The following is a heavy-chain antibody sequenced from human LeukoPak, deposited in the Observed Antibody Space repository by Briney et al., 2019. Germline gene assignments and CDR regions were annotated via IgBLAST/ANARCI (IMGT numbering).Heavy chain of an antibody. V-gene: IGHV3-7*01. CDR2: IKQDGSEK. J-gene: IGHJ1*01. Sequence: GGSLRLSCAASGFTFSRYWMSWVRQAPGKGLEWVANIKQDGSEKYYVDSVKGRFTISRDNAKNSLYLQMNSLRAEDTAVYYCASGRYCSSTSCYPSGYFQHWGQGTLVTVSS. CDR3: ASGRYCSSTSCYPSGYFQH. CDR1: GFTFSRYW. D-gene: IGHD2-2*01.